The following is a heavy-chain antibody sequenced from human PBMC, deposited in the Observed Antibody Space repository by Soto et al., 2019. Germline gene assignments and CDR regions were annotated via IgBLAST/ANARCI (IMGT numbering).Heavy chain of an antibody. V-gene: IGHV4-59*01. CDR3: ARVGRYCSGGSCYRSIDAFDI. CDR2: IYYGGST. Sequence: SETLSLTCTVSGGSISSYYWSWIRQPPGKGLEWIGYIYYGGSTNYNPSLKSRVTISVDTSKNQFSLKLSSVTAADTAVYYCARVGRYCSGGSCYRSIDAFDIWGQGTMVTVSS. J-gene: IGHJ3*02. CDR1: GGSISSYY. D-gene: IGHD2-15*01.